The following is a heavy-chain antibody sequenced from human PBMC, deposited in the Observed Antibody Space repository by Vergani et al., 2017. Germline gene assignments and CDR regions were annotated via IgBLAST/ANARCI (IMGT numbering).Heavy chain of an antibody. CDR1: GFTFSSYA. D-gene: IGHD6-13*01. CDR3: AKDLESYSSSWYALQEYYYYGMDV. CDR2: ISGSGGST. J-gene: IGHJ6*02. Sequence: EAQLLESGGGLVQPGGSLRLSCAASGFTFSSYAMSWVRQAPGKGLEWVSAISGSGGSTYYADSVKGRFTISRDNSKNTLYLQMNSLRAEDTAVYYCAKDLESYSSSWYALQEYYYYGMDVWGQGTTVTVSS. V-gene: IGHV3-23*01.